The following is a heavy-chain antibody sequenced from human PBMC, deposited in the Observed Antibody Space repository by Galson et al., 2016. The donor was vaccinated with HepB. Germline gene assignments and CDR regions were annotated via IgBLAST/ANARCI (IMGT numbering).Heavy chain of an antibody. CDR2: ISSSGKYI. J-gene: IGHJ6*02. CDR1: GISFSFYS. V-gene: IGHV3-21*01. CDR3: ARDQNYYYGMDV. D-gene: IGHD2/OR15-2a*01. Sequence: LRLSCAASGISFSFYSMNWVRQAPGKGLEWVSSISSSGKYIYYADSVEGRFTVSRDNAKNSLYLQMNSLRAEDTAVYYCARDQNYYYGMDVWGQGTTVTVSS.